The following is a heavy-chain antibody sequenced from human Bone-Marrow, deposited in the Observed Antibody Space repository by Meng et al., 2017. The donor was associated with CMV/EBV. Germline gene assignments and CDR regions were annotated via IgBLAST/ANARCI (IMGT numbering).Heavy chain of an antibody. CDR2: ISAYNGNT. D-gene: IGHD3-3*01. CDR1: GYTLASHG. CDR3: ARVAYYDVWGDYFNWVDP. V-gene: IGHV1-18*01. Sequence: ASVKVSCKASGYTLASHGINWVRQAPGQGLEWVGWISAYNGNTNYAQKLQGRVTMTTDTSTSKAYMGLRSLRSEDTAVYYCARVAYYDVWGDYFNWVDPWGQGILVTVSS. J-gene: IGHJ5*02.